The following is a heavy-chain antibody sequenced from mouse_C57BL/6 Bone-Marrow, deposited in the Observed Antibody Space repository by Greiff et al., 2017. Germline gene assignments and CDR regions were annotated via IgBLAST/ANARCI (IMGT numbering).Heavy chain of an antibody. CDR3: ASPLYYCSLDYAMDY. Sequence: VQLQQSGAELMKPGASVKLSCKATGYTFTGYWIEWVKQRPGHGLEWIGEILPGSGSTNYKEKFKGKATFTADTSSNTAYMQLSSLTTEDSAIYYCASPLYYCSLDYAMDYWGQGTSVTVSS. D-gene: IGHD1-1*01. J-gene: IGHJ4*01. CDR1: GYTFTGYW. V-gene: IGHV1-9*01. CDR2: ILPGSGST.